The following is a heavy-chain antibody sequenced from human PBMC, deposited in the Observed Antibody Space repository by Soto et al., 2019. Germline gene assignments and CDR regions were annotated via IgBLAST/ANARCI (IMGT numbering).Heavy chain of an antibody. J-gene: IGHJ4*02. CDR2: IYYSGST. CDR3: AISGIFSY. D-gene: IGHD3-3*01. V-gene: IGHV4-61*01. CDR1: GGSVSSGSYY. Sequence: SETLSLTCTVSGGSVSSGSYYWSWIRQPPGKGLEWIGYIYYSGSTNYNPSLKSRVTISVDTSKNQFSLKLSSVTAADTAVYYCAISGIFSYWGQGTLVNVSS.